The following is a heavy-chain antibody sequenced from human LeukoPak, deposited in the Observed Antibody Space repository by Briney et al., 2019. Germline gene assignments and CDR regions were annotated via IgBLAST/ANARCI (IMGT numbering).Heavy chain of an antibody. D-gene: IGHD3-10*01. CDR2: LYNGGST. CDR3: ARDSGTSGEVKFDP. J-gene: IGHJ5*02. V-gene: IGHV4-4*07. Sequence: PSETLSHTCTVSGGSISSDYLSWIRQPAGKGLEWIGRLYNGGSTTYNPSLKSRITMSVDTSKNQFSLRLTSVTAADTAVYYCARDSGTSGEVKFDPWGQGTRVTVSS. CDR1: GGSISSDY.